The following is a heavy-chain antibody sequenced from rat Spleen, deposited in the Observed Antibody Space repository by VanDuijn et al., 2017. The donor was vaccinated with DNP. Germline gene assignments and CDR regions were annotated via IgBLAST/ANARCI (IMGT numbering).Heavy chain of an antibody. CDR3: TTGGPYYYDQ. CDR2: VSYDGFST. J-gene: IGHJ2*01. Sequence: EVHLVVSGGGLVQPGRSLKLSCAVSGLTFSDYYMAWVRQAPTKGLEWVASVSYDGFSTYYRDSVKDRFTISRDNAKSNHYLQMDSLRSEDTATYYCTTGGPYYYDQWGQGVMVTVSS. CDR1: GLTFSDYY. V-gene: IGHV5-20*01.